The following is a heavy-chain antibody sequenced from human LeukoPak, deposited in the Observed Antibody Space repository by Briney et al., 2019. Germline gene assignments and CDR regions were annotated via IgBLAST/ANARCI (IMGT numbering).Heavy chain of an antibody. D-gene: IGHD3-10*01. CDR1: GFTLSSYP. J-gene: IGHJ5*02. CDR3: ARVLLGSWDWFDP. V-gene: IGHV3-23*01. Sequence: GGSLRLSCAASGFTLSSYPMNWVRQAPGKGLEWISTISVSDVSTHYADSVKGRFTISRDNAKNTLYLQMNSLRAEDTAVYYCARVLLGSWDWFDPWGQXTLVTVSS. CDR2: ISVSDVST.